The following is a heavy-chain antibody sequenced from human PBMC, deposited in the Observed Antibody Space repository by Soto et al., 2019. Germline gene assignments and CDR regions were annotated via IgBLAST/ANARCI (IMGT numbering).Heavy chain of an antibody. Sequence: QVQLQESGPGLVKPSQTLSLTCTVSGGSISNGGYYWSWIRQHPGMGLEWIGYIYYSGSTYYNPSLKSRVTLAVDTSKIQFSLKQSSVTAADTAVYYCARDGQWYYDSSGYYWGYFDYWGQGTLVNVSS. D-gene: IGHD3-22*01. V-gene: IGHV4-31*03. CDR3: ARDGQWYYDSSGYYWGYFDY. CDR1: GGSISNGGYY. J-gene: IGHJ4*02. CDR2: IYYSGST.